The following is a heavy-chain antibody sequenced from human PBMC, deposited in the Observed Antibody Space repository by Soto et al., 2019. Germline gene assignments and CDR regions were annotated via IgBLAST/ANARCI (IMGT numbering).Heavy chain of an antibody. CDR3: ARGKGMEENYYYYGLDI. CDR2: INGGTGQT. V-gene: IGHV1-3*01. CDR1: GYTFSTYA. D-gene: IGHD1-1*01. Sequence: ASVKVSCKASGYTFSTYAMRWVRQAPGQSLEWMGWINGGTGQTRYSQRFQDRVTITRDTPASTANMELTSLTSEDTAVYYCARGKGMEENYYYYGLDIWGQGTTVTVSS. J-gene: IGHJ6*02.